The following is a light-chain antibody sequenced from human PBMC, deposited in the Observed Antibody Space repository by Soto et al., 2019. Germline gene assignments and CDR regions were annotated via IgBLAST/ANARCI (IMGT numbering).Light chain of an antibody. J-gene: IGLJ2*01. V-gene: IGLV2-14*03. CDR3: SSFANNYTPVV. CDR2: DVS. CDR1: SSDVGRYNF. Sequence: QSALTQPASVSGSPGQSITISCTGTSSDVGRYNFVSWYQQHPGKAPKLIIYDVSVRPSGVSDRFSGSKSGNTASLTISGLRAEDEADYVCSSFANNYTPVVFGGGTKLTVL.